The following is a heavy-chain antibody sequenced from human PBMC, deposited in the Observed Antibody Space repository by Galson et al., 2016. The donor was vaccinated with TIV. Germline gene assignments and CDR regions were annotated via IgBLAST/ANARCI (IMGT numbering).Heavy chain of an antibody. D-gene: IGHD2-2*01. V-gene: IGHV4-59*01. CDR3: AKAPGVSSPSWGLYDDDYSMAV. J-gene: IGHJ6*02. Sequence: LSLTCSVSGDSINNYYWNWIRQPPGEGLEWIGYVSYRGTTNYNPSLKSRVTISMDKSKNLLSLKLTSLTAADTAVYYCAKAPGVSSPSWGLYDDDYSMAVWGRGTTVIVSS. CDR2: VSYRGTT. CDR1: GDSINNYY.